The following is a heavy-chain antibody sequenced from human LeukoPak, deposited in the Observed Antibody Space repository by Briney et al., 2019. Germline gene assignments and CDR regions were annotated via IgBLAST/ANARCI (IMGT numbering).Heavy chain of an antibody. CDR1: GFTFSSYA. V-gene: IGHV3-23*01. CDR3: AKEYVLRFLEWLTKPDAFDI. D-gene: IGHD3-3*01. J-gene: IGHJ3*02. Sequence: GGSLRLSCAASGFTFSSYAMSWVRQAPGKGLEWVSAISGSGGSTYYADSVKGRFTISRDNSKNTLYLQMNSLRAEDTAVYYCAKEYVLRFLEWLTKPDAFDIWGQGTMVTVSS. CDR2: ISGSGGST.